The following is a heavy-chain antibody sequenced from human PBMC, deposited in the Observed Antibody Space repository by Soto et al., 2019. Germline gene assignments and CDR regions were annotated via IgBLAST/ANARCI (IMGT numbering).Heavy chain of an antibody. CDR2: IYYSGST. D-gene: IGHD3-9*01. Sequence: QVQLQQSGPGLVKPSETLSLTCTVSGGSVSSGSYYWGWIRQPPGKGLEWIGYIYYSGSTNYNPSVMSRVTRSLDTSTIQFSMKLTSVTAADTGAYYCATHKGPVDINWFDAWGQGTLVTVSS. CDR3: ATHKGPVDINWFDA. V-gene: IGHV4-61*01. CDR1: GGSVSSGSYY. J-gene: IGHJ5*02.